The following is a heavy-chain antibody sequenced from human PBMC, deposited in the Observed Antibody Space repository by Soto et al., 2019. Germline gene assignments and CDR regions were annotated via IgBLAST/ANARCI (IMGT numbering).Heavy chain of an antibody. CDR2: INPKSGGT. Sequence: QVQLVQSGAETKKPGASVKVSCKASGYTFSYNYIHWVRLAPGQGLEWMGWINPKSGGTSHAKKFQGRVTMTRDTSISTFYMELSRLTSDDRAVYYCARRDSSGSFDYWGQGTRVTVAS. CDR1: GYTFSYNY. CDR3: ARRDSSGSFDY. J-gene: IGHJ4*02. V-gene: IGHV1-2*02. D-gene: IGHD5-18*01.